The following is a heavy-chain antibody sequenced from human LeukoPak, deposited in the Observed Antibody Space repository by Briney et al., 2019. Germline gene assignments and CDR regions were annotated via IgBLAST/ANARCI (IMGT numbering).Heavy chain of an antibody. CDR1: GFTFSKFA. V-gene: IGHV3-23*01. D-gene: IGHD1-26*01. J-gene: IGHJ6*03. CDR3: AKDSKIVGATFRSYHYMDV. CDR2: ISTSGTP. Sequence: GGSLRLSCAAAGFTFSKFAMSWVRQAPGKGLEWVSLISTSGTPHYADSVKGRFTISRDNSKNTLYLQMNSLRAEDTAVYYCAKDSKIVGATFRSYHYMDVWGKGTAVTVSS.